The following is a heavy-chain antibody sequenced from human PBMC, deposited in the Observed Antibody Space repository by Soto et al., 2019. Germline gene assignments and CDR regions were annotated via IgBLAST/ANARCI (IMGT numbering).Heavy chain of an antibody. D-gene: IGHD2-8*01. CDR2: IYWDDDK. V-gene: IGHV2-5*02. CDR1: GFSLSTSGVG. Sequence: QITLKESGPTLVKPTQTLTLTCTFSGFSLSTSGVGVGWIRQPPGKALEWLALIYWDDDKRYSPSLKSRLTITRATPKNQVVLPITNMATVDTATYCFAHTGMVYRSPPDYYSYGMDVWGQGTTVTVSS. CDR3: AHTGMVYRSPPDYYSYGMDV. J-gene: IGHJ6*02.